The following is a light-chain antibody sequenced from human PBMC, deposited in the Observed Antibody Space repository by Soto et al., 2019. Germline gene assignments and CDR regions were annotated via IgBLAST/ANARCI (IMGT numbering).Light chain of an antibody. CDR2: SAS. V-gene: IGKV1-39*01. CDR3: QQSFSAPRT. CDR1: ETIIDY. Sequence: DIQMSQSPSSLSASVGDSVTITCRASETIIDYLNWYQQQPGEAPKLLILSASSLHSGVPSRFRGSGSGTHFTLTISSLQPEDFATCFCQQSFSAPRTFGQGTKLQAK. J-gene: IGKJ2*01.